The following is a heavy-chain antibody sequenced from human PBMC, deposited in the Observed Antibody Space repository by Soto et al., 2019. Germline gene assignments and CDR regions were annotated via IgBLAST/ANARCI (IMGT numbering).Heavy chain of an antibody. CDR2: TSGDGGDR. D-gene: IGHD3-10*01. V-gene: IGHV3-23*01. CDR1: GFIFSSYA. CDR3: AKKVNSGSGSQFFDY. Sequence: PGGSLRLSCAASGFIFSSYAMSWVRPAPGKGLEWVSGFSTSGDGGDRIYAESVKGRFTISRDNSKNTLFLQMNSLRVDDTAIYYCAKKVNSGSGSQFFDYWGQGTLVTVSS. J-gene: IGHJ4*02.